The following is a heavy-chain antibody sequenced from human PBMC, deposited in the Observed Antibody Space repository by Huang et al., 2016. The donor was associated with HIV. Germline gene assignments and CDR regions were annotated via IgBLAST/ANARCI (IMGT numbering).Heavy chain of an antibody. J-gene: IGHJ4*02. CDR2: MDYGGRT. V-gene: IGHV4-39*02. CDR1: FASISGNSKS. Sequence: LLLRESGSGLVKTSETMSLSCTVAFASISGNSKSWTWVRQSPGKGLEWIASMDYGGRTDYNPSLKSRVSMSVDTSHNQHFSLTLASVTAADTAVYFCASGPVIVSISRFYFEQWGPGILVTV. CDR3: ASGPVIVSISRFYFEQ. D-gene: IGHD3-22*01.